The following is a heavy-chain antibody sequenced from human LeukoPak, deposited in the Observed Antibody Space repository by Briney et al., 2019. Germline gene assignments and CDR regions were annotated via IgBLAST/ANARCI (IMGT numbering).Heavy chain of an antibody. J-gene: IGHJ5*02. V-gene: IGHV4-39*01. D-gene: IGHD3-10*01. Sequence: PSETLSLTCTVSGGSISSSSYYWGWIRQPPGKGLEWIGSIYYSGSTYYNPSLKSRVTISVDTSKNQFSLKLSSVTAADTAVYYCARLLYYYGSGTYWFDPWGQGTLVTVSS. CDR3: ARLLYYYGSGTYWFDP. CDR2: IYYSGST. CDR1: GGSISSSSYY.